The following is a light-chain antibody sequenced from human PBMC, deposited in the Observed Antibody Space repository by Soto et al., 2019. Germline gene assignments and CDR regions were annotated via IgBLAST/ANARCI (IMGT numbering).Light chain of an antibody. CDR2: GAS. J-gene: IGKJ2*01. CDR1: QSISRF. CDR3: QQSYSFPFT. V-gene: IGKV1-39*01. Sequence: DIQMTQSPSSLSASVGDRVTITCRASQSISRFLNWYLQKPGKAPKLLIYGASGLQSGVPSRFSGGGSVTDFTLTISTLQPEDIATYYCQQSYSFPFTFGQGTKLEI.